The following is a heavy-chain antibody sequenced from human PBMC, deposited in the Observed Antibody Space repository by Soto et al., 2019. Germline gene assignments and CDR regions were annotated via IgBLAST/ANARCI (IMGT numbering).Heavy chain of an antibody. V-gene: IGHV3-23*01. CDR3: PIDRRALLLVSCSLYYHYRMDV. CDR1: GFTFSSYA. D-gene: IGHD3-9*01. CDR2: ISGSGGSA. J-gene: IGHJ6*02. Sequence: GSLRLSCASSGFTFSSYAMSWARQAPGKGLEWVSAISGSGGSAYYADSGKGRFTISRDNSKNTLYLQMNSLRAEDTAVYYCPIDRRALLLVSCSLYYHYRMDVCRQRTTVLVSS.